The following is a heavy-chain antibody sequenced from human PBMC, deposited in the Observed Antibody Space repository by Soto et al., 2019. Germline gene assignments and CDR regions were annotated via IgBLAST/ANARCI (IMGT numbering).Heavy chain of an antibody. CDR1: GFTFNHYW. Sequence: GGSLRLSCAASGFTFNHYWMHWVRQPPGKGLVWVSRLQSDGSSPDYADSVKGRSTISRDNSKNTLYLEVNSLSAEDTAVYYCARDFYGFLFSIPTRLGLSVFWGQGILVTGFS. CDR3: ARDFYGFLFSIPTRLGLSVF. CDR2: LQSDGSSP. J-gene: IGHJ4*02. D-gene: IGHD3-10*01. V-gene: IGHV3-74*01.